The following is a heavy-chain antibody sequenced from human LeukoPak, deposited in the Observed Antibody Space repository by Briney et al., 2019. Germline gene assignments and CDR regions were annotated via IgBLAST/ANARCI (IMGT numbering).Heavy chain of an antibody. CDR1: GGSTSRYY. CDR3: ARLPGIAAV. Sequence: SETLSLTCTVSGGSTSRYYWSWIRQPPGKRLERLGYIYYSGSTTYNPSLKSRLTMSVDTSKNQISLKLISLTAADTAVYYCARLPGIAAVWGQGTLVTVSS. J-gene: IGHJ4*02. CDR2: IYYSGST. V-gene: IGHV4-59*08. D-gene: IGHD6-13*01.